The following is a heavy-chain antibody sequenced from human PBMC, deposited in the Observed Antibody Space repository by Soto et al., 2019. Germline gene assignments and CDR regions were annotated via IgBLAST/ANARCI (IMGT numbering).Heavy chain of an antibody. CDR3: ARIGYCSSTSCYETYYFDY. Sequence: SETLSLTCTVSGGSIRSGGYYWSWIRQHPGKGLEWIGYIYYSGSTYYNPSLKSRVTISVDTSKNQFSLKLSSVTAADTAVYYCARIGYCSSTSCYETYYFDYWGQGTLVTVSS. D-gene: IGHD2-2*01. CDR1: GGSIRSGGYY. V-gene: IGHV4-31*03. J-gene: IGHJ4*02. CDR2: IYYSGST.